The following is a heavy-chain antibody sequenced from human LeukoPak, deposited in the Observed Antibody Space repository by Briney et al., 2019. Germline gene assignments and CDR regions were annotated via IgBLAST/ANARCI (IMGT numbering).Heavy chain of an antibody. V-gene: IGHV1-2*02. CDR2: IDPNSGGT. CDR1: GYTFSGYY. CDR3: ARDLVLGYAPPSFEY. J-gene: IGHJ4*02. D-gene: IGHD5-12*01. Sequence: GASVKVSCKASGYTFSGYYIQWVRQAPGQGLEWIGWIDPNSGGTKYAQKFQGRVTMTSDTSISTAFMDLSSLRSDDTAVYYCARDLVLGYAPPSFEYWGQGTLVTVSS.